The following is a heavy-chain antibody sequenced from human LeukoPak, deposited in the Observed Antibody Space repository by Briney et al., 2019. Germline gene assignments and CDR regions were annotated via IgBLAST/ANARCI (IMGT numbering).Heavy chain of an antibody. CDR1: GFPFSSYW. CDR3: TRVGYIDGGIDY. D-gene: IGHD5-24*01. Sequence: GGSLRLSCVASGFPFSSYWMTWVRQAPGKGLEWVANIKQDGSKKSYVDSVKGRFTISRDNAKNSLYLQMNGLRAEDTAIYYCTRVGYIDGGIDYWGQGTLVTVSS. J-gene: IGHJ4*02. V-gene: IGHV3-7*04. CDR2: IKQDGSKK.